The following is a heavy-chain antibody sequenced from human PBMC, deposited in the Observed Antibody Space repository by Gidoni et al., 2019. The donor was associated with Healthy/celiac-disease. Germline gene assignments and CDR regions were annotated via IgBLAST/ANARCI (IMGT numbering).Heavy chain of an antibody. J-gene: IGHJ6*02. Sequence: HVPLLQSGAEGKKPSPAVKVSCMSSGYTFSRYDINWVRQATGKGLWWMGWMKPNSGKTGYAQKFQSRVTMTRNTSISTAYMELRSQRWEDTAVYYCAGGVRYQRLYAYYYGMDVWGQGTTVTVSS. V-gene: IGHV1-8*01. D-gene: IGHD2-2*02. CDR1: GYTFSRYD. CDR2: MKPNSGKT. CDR3: AGGVRYQRLYAYYYGMDV.